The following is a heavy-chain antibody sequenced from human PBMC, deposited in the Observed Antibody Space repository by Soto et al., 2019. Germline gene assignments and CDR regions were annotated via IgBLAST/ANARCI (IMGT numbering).Heavy chain of an antibody. V-gene: IGHV4-39*01. J-gene: IGHJ3*02. CDR2: ICYSGST. Sequence: SETPSLTCTVSGGSISSSSYYWCWILHPPGKGLEWIGSICYSGSTYYNPSLKSRVTISVDTSKNQFSLKLSSVTAADTAVYYCARADDWNDVVEDAFDIWGQGTMVTVSS. CDR3: ARADDWNDVVEDAFDI. D-gene: IGHD1-1*01. CDR1: GGSISSSSYY.